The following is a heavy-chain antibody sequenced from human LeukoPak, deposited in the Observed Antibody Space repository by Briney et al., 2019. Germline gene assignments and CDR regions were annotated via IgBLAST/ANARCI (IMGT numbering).Heavy chain of an antibody. CDR1: GFIFSNYW. CDR3: ASQEYSLSDY. V-gene: IGHV3-7*03. J-gene: IGHJ4*02. D-gene: IGHD2/OR15-2a*01. Sequence: PGGSLRLSCAASGFIFSNYWMSWVRQAPGKGLEWVANIKTDGSEKGYADSVRGRFTITRDNAKNSFYLQMNSLRAEDTAVYYCASQEYSLSDYWGQGTLVTVSS. CDR2: IKTDGSEK.